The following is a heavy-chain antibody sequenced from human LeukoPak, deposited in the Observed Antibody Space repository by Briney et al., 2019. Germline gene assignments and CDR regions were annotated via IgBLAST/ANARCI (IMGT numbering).Heavy chain of an antibody. D-gene: IGHD2-15*01. V-gene: IGHV3-11*04. CDR1: GFTFSDCY. CDR2: ISSSGSTI. CDR3: ARGGYCSGGSSVTGDYYYMDV. J-gene: IGHJ6*03. Sequence: GGSLRLSCAASGFTFSDCYMSWIRQAPGKGLEWVSYISSSGSTIYYADSVKGRFTISRDNAKNSLYLQMNSLRAEDTAVYYCARGGYCSGGSSVTGDYYYMDVWGKGTTVTVSS.